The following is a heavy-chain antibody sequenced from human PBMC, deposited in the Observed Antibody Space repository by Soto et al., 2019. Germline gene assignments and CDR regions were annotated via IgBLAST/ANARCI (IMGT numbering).Heavy chain of an antibody. D-gene: IGHD6-19*01. Sequence: PSETLSLTCTVSGGSISSYYWSWIRQPPGKGLEWIGSIYYSGSTYYNPSLKSRVTISVDTSKNQFSLKLSSVTAADTAVYYCARRESSSGWYEVDYWGQGTLVTVSS. J-gene: IGHJ4*02. CDR1: GGSISSYY. CDR3: ARRESSSGWYEVDY. CDR2: IYYSGST. V-gene: IGHV4-39*01.